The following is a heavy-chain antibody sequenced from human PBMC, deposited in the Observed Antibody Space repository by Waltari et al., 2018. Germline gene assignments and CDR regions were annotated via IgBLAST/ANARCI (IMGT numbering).Heavy chain of an antibody. J-gene: IGHJ4*02. V-gene: IGHV4-38-2*01. CDR2: INHSGST. D-gene: IGHD2-15*01. CDR1: GYYIRSGYY. CDR3: ARGAAKFFVRRWLQFDY. Sequence: QVQLQESGPGLVKPSETLSLTCAVSGYYIRSGYYWGWIRQPPGKGLEWIGEINHSGSTNYNPSLKIRVTISVDTSKNQFSLKLSSVTAADTAVYYCARGAAKFFVRRWLQFDYWGQGTLVTVSS.